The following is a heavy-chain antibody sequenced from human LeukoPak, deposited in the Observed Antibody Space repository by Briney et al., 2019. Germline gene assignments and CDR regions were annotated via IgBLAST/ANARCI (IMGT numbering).Heavy chain of an antibody. V-gene: IGHV3-23*01. CDR1: GLTFRSYA. D-gene: IGHD3-22*01. CDR3: ARDGFAYYYDSNRPYYFDY. J-gene: IGHJ4*02. CDR2: ITGSGAST. Sequence: PGGSLRLSCAGSGLTFRSYAMSWVRQAPGKGLEWVSAITGSGASTEYADSVKGRFTISRDNSKNTLYLQMNSLRAEDTAVYYCARDGFAYYYDSNRPYYFDYWGQGTLVTVSS.